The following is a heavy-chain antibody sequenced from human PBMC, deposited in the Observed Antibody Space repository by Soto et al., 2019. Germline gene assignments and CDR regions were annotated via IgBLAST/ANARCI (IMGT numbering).Heavy chain of an antibody. Sequence: SVKVSCKASGGTFSSYAISWVRQAPGQGLEWMGGIIPIFGTANYAQKFQGRVTITADESTSTAYKELSSLRSEDTAVYYFARGPITMVRGVINTPLYFDYWGQGTLVTVSS. V-gene: IGHV1-69*13. D-gene: IGHD3-10*01. J-gene: IGHJ4*02. CDR3: ARGPITMVRGVINTPLYFDY. CDR1: GGTFSSYA. CDR2: IIPIFGTA.